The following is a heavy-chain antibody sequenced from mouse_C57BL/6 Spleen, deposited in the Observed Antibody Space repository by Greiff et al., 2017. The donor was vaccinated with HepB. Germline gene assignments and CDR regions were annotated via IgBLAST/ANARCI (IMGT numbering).Heavy chain of an antibody. Sequence: QVQLKQSGPGLVAPSQSLSITCTVSGFSLTSYAISWVRQPPGKGLEWLGVIWTGGGTNYNSALKSRLSISKDNSKSQVFLKMNSLQTDDTARYYWASLYDGYSPYYAMDYWGQGTSVTVSS. D-gene: IGHD2-3*01. J-gene: IGHJ4*01. CDR1: GFSLTSYA. V-gene: IGHV2-9-1*01. CDR3: ASLYDGYSPYYAMDY. CDR2: IWTGGGT.